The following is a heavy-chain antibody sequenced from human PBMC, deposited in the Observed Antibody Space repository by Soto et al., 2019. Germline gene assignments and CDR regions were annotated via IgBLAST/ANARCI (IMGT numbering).Heavy chain of an antibody. Sequence: QLQLQESGPGLVKPSETLSLTCTVSGDSIISSSYYWAWIRQSPGKGLEWIGNIYYSGSTYYNLSLKSRVTMSVDTSKNQFSQKISSVTAADTSVYYCARIVVIPAAPDYYNYYGVDVWGQGTTVIVSS. D-gene: IGHD2-2*01. CDR2: IYYSGST. CDR3: ARIVVIPAAPDYYNYYGVDV. V-gene: IGHV4-39*01. CDR1: GDSIISSSYY. J-gene: IGHJ6*02.